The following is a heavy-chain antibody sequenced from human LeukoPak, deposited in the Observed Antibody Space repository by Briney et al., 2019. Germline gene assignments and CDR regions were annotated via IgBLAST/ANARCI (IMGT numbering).Heavy chain of an antibody. CDR3: ARDVGAIFDY. CDR1: GLTFSDYA. V-gene: IGHV3-23*01. D-gene: IGHD1-26*01. CDR2: ISTNGDST. J-gene: IGHJ4*02. Sequence: AGGSLRLSCTASGLTFSDYAMSWVRQAPGKGLEWVSTISTNGDSTYYADSVKGRFTISRDNSRNTLSLQMNSLRAGDTAVYYCARDVGAIFDYWGQGTLVTVSS.